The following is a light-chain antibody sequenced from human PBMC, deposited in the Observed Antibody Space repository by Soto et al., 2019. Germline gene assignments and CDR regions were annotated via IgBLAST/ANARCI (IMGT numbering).Light chain of an antibody. CDR3: HQYQSDSWT. CDR1: QNIERW. Sequence: DIQMTQSPSTVSASVGDRVRLTCRSSQNIERWQAWYQQKTGKAPKLLLYDVSTLERGVPSRFSCSGSATEFTLTISDLEPDDFATDAWHQYQSDSWTFGQGTRVEVK. V-gene: IGKV1-5*01. CDR2: DVS. J-gene: IGKJ1*01.